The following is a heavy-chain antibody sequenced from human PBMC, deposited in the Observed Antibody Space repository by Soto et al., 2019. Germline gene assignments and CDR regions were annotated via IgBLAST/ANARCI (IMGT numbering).Heavy chain of an antibody. J-gene: IGHJ5*01. Sequence: SETLSLTCSVSGDSISTVDYFWAWIRQPPGQALEYIGYIYKSTTTYYNPSFESRVAISLDTSKSQFSLNVTSVTAADTAVYFCARGRYCLPGRCFPNWFDSWGQGTLVTVSS. CDR2: IYKSTTT. CDR3: ARGRYCLPGRCFPNWFDS. CDR1: GDSISTVDYF. D-gene: IGHD2-15*01. V-gene: IGHV4-30-4*01.